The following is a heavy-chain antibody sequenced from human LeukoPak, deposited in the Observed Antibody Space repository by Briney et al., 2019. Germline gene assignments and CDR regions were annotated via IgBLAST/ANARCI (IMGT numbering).Heavy chain of an antibody. CDR3: ARLHGGFGDPIYYYYYYAIDV. CDR2: IYDNANT. Sequence: SETLSLTCTVSGGSISSYFWGWIRQPPGKGLEWLGYIYDNANTNYNPSLKSRITMSVDTSKNHFSLKLRSVTAADAAVYYCARLHGGFGDPIYYYYYYAIDVWGQGTTVTVSS. CDR1: GGSISSYF. D-gene: IGHD3-10*01. J-gene: IGHJ6*02. V-gene: IGHV4-59*01.